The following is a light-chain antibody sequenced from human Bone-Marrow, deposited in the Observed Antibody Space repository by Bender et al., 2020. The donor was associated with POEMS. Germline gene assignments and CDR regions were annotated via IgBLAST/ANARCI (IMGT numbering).Light chain of an antibody. CDR2: INSDGSH. J-gene: IGLJ3*02. CDR1: SGHSTNA. CDR3: QTWGTGFRV. Sequence: QVVLTQSSSASASLGASVKLTCTLSSGHSTNAIAWHQQQPGKGPRYLMKINSDGSHTKGDGIPDRFSGSSSGSERYLTISSLQSEDEADYYCQTWGTGFRVFGGGTKLTVL. V-gene: IGLV4-69*01.